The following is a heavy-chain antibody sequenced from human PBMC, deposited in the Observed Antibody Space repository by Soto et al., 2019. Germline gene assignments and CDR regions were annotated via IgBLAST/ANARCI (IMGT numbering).Heavy chain of an antibody. CDR3: SRELHGGSYGMDV. J-gene: IGHJ6*02. CDR1: GFTFSNYD. Sequence: EVQLVESGGGLVQPGGSLRLSCAASGFTFSNYDMHWVRQVTGKGQEWVSGITTAGDTYYPGSVKGRFTISREKAKNSLYLQMNSLSAGDTAVYYCSRELHGGSYGMDVWGQGTTVTVSS. CDR2: ITTAGDT. V-gene: IGHV3-13*01.